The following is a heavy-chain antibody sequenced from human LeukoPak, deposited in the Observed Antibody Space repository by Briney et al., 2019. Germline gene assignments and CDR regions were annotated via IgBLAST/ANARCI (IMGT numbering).Heavy chain of an antibody. J-gene: IGHJ4*02. CDR2: INTDGSST. CDR1: GFTFSSYW. V-gene: IGHV3-74*01. CDR3: ARSGLSRFGF. Sequence: GGSLRLSCAASGFTFSSYWMHWVRQAPGKGLVWVSRINTDGSSTNYADSVKGRFTISRDNSRNTLYLQMNSLRAEDTAVYYCARSGLSRFGFWGQGTLVTVSS. D-gene: IGHD2/OR15-2a*01.